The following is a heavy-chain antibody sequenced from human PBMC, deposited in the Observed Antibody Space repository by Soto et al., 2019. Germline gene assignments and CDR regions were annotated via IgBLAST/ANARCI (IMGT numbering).Heavy chain of an antibody. CDR2: IILPFGTP. Sequence: GASVKVSCKASGTTFSNYAIGWVRQAPGQGLEWMGGIILPFGTPNYAQKFQGRVTITADESMTTAYMELRGLRSEDTAVYYCVRGPDYEGYFGYWGQGTLVTVSS. CDR3: VRGPDYEGYFGY. D-gene: IGHD3-22*01. CDR1: GTTFSNYA. V-gene: IGHV1-69*13. J-gene: IGHJ4*02.